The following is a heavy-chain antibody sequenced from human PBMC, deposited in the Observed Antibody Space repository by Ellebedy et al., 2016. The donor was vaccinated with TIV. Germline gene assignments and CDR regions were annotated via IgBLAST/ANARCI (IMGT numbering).Heavy chain of an antibody. J-gene: IGHJ4*02. Sequence: GGSLRLSCAASGFTFSSYSMNWVRQAPGKGLEWVSLISWDGGSTYYADSVKGRFTISRDNSKNSLYLQMNSLRAEDTALYYCATRLYCSSTSCSDYWGQGTLVTVSS. V-gene: IGHV3-43D*03. CDR2: ISWDGGST. CDR3: ATRLYCSSTSCSDY. D-gene: IGHD2-2*01. CDR1: GFTFSSYS.